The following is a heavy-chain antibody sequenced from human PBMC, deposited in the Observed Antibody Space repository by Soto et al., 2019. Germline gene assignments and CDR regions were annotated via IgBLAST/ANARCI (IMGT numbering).Heavy chain of an antibody. J-gene: IGHJ3*01. CDR1: GFTFSSYA. V-gene: IGHV3-23*01. D-gene: IGHD2-15*01. Sequence: PGGSLRISCAASGFTFSSYAMTWVRLAPGRGLEWVATIAGSGGMTYYTNSVRGRFTISRDNSKNTVSLQMSSLRAEDTAMYFCAKVNFFDTPGTFDVWGQGTPVTVSS. CDR3: AKVNFFDTPGTFDV. CDR2: IAGSGGMT.